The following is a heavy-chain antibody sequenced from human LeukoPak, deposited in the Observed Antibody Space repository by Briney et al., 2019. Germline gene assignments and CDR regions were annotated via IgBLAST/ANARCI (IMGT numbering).Heavy chain of an antibody. V-gene: IGHV3-23*01. Sequence: PGGTLRLPCAASGFTFSSYGMSWVRQAPGKGLEWVSAISGSGGSTYYADSVKGRFTISRDNSKNTLYLQMNSLKAEDTAVYYCAKMDGYNYRPFDYWGQGTLVTVSS. CDR3: AKMDGYNYRPFDY. CDR1: GFTFSSYG. J-gene: IGHJ4*02. CDR2: ISGSGGST. D-gene: IGHD5-24*01.